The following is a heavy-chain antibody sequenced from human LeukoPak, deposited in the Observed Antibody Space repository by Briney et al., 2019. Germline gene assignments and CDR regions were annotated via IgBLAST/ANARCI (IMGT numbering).Heavy chain of an antibody. CDR3: ARDYNLDY. V-gene: IGHV3-33*01. D-gene: IGHD3-10*01. J-gene: IGHJ4*02. CDR1: GFTFSSYG. Sequence: GGSLRLFCAACGFTFSSYGMLWLRQATGKGREWVAVICYDGSNKYYADAVKGRFTISRDNSKNTLYLQMNSLRAEDTAVYYCARDYNLDYWGQGTLVTVSS. CDR2: ICYDGSNK.